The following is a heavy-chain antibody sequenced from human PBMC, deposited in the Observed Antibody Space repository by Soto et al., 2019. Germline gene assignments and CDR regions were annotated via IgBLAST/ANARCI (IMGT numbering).Heavy chain of an antibody. D-gene: IGHD2-15*01. CDR1: GGSISSGGYY. CDR3: ARSPVVDRYCSGGSCYLLDY. CDR2: IYHSGST. J-gene: IGHJ4*02. V-gene: IGHV4-31*03. Sequence: SETLSLTCTVSGGSISSGGYYWSWIRQHPGKGLEWIGYIYHSGSTYYNPSLKSRVTISVDTSKNQFSLKLSSVTAADTAVYYCARSPVVDRYCSGGSCYLLDYWGQGTLVTVS.